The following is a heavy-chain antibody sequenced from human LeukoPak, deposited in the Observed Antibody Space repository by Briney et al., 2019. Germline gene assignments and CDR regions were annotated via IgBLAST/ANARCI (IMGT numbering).Heavy chain of an antibody. J-gene: IGHJ4*02. V-gene: IGHV3-21*01. CDR1: GFTFSSYS. CDR3: ARGVRGIAAAVDY. CDR2: ISSSSSYI. D-gene: IGHD6-13*01. Sequence: GGSLRLSCAASGFTFSSYSMNWVRQAPGKGLEWVSSISSSSSYIYYADSVKGRFTISRDNSKNTLYLQMNSLRAEDTAVYYCARGVRGIAAAVDYWGQGTLVTVSS.